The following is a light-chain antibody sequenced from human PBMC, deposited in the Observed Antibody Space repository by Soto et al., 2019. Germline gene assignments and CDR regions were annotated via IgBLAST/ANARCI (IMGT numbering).Light chain of an antibody. CDR2: DAS. CDR3: QQRRGT. CDR1: QSVSSY. Sequence: EIVLTQSPATLSLSPGERATLSCRASQSVSSYLAWYQQKPGQAPRLLIYDASIRATGIPARFSGSGSGTDFTLTISSLEPEDFAVYYCQQRRGTFGQGTKLEIK. V-gene: IGKV3-11*01. J-gene: IGKJ2*02.